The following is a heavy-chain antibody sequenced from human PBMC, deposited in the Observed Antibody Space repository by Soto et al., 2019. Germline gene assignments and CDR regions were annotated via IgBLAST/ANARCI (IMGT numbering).Heavy chain of an antibody. D-gene: IGHD5-18*01. Sequence: GGSLRLSCAASGFTVSSNYMSWVRQAPGRGLEWVSVIYSGGSTYYADSVKGRFTISRDNSKNTLYLQMNSLRAEDTAVYYCATNTAMGDLGYYYYGMDVWGQGTTVTVSS. CDR1: GFTVSSNY. V-gene: IGHV3-53*01. CDR3: ATNTAMGDLGYYYYGMDV. CDR2: IYSGGST. J-gene: IGHJ6*02.